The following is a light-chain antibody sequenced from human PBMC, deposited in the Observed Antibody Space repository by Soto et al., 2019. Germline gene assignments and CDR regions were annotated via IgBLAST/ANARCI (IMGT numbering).Light chain of an antibody. J-gene: IGKJ5*01. CDR1: QSVSSN. CDR2: GAS. Sequence: EIVMTQSPATLSVSPGDRATLSCRASQSVSSNLAWYQQKPGQAPRLLIYGASSRATGIPARFSGSGSGTEFTLTISSLQSEDFAVYYCQQYGSSPPITFGQGTRLEIK. V-gene: IGKV3-15*01. CDR3: QQYGSSPPIT.